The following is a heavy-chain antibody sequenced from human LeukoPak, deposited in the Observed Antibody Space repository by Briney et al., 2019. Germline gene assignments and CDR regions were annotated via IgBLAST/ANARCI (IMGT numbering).Heavy chain of an antibody. CDR2: ISSSSSYT. CDR3: ARVYSYGLTYGFDY. V-gene: IGHV3-11*06. D-gene: IGHD5-18*01. J-gene: IGHJ4*02. Sequence: GGSLRLSCAASGFTFSDYHMSWIRQAPGKGLEWVSYISSSSSYTSYADSVKGRFTISRDNAKNSLYLQMNRLRAEDTAVYYCARVYSYGLTYGFDYWGQGTLVTVSS. CDR1: GFTFSDYH.